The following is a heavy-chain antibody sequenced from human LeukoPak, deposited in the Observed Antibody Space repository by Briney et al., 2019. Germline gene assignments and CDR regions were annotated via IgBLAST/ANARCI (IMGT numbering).Heavy chain of an antibody. J-gene: IGHJ4*02. CDR2: IYHSGST. V-gene: IGHV4-30-2*01. D-gene: IGHD3-3*01. Sequence: SETLSLTCTVSGGSISSGGYYWSWIRQPPGKGLEWIGYIYHSGSTYYNPSLKSRVTISVDRSKNQFSLKLSSVTAADTAVYYCARHNDFWSGYYTDYWGQGTLVTVSS. CDR1: GGSISSGGYY. CDR3: ARHNDFWSGYYTDY.